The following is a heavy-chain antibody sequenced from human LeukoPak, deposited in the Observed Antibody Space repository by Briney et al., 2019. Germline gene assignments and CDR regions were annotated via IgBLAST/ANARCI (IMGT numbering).Heavy chain of an antibody. CDR2: IYTSGST. CDR1: GGSISSGSYY. Sequence: PSETLSLTCTVSGGSISSGSYYWSWIRQPAGKGLEWIGRIYTSGSTNYNPSLKSRVTISVDTSKNQFSLKLSSVTAADTAVYYCARGRYDFWSGYLFDYWGQGTLVTVSS. D-gene: IGHD3-3*01. V-gene: IGHV4-61*02. CDR3: ARGRYDFWSGYLFDY. J-gene: IGHJ4*02.